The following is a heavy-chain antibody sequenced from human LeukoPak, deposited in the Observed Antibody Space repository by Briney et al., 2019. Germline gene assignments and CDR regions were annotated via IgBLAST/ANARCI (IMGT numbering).Heavy chain of an antibody. D-gene: IGHD4-17*01. CDR2: ISYDGSNK. J-gene: IGHJ3*02. V-gene: IGHV3-30*04. Sequence: PGGSLRLSCAASGFTFSSYAMHWVRQAPGKGLEWVAVISYDGSNKYYADSVKGRFTISRDNSKNTLYLQMNSLRAEDTAVYYCARDDGDAGDAFDIWGQGTMVTVSS. CDR1: GFTFSSYA. CDR3: ARDDGDAGDAFDI.